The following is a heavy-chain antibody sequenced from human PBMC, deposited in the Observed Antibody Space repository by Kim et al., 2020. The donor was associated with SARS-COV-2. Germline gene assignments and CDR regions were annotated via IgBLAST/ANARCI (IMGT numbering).Heavy chain of an antibody. D-gene: IGHD3-16*01. CDR1: GGTFSSYA. J-gene: IGHJ4*02. V-gene: IGHV1-69*13. Sequence: SVKVSCKASGGTFSSYAISWVRQAPGQGLEWMGGIIPIFGTANYAQKFQGRVTITADESTSTAYMELSSLRSEDTAVYYCARDGVLFSAFDYWGQGTLVTVSS. CDR3: ARDGVLFSAFDY. CDR2: IIPIFGTA.